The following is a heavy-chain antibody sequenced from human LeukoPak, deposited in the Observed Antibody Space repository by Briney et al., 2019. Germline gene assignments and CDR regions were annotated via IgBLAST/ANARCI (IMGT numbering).Heavy chain of an antibody. CDR1: GYTFKDYY. V-gene: IGHV1-2*02. CDR2: INPNSGAT. J-gene: IGHJ6*02. CDR3: AREGPLTTEMGDYYTPDV. D-gene: IGHD4-11*01. Sequence: ASVKISCKASGYTFKDYYMNWVRQAPGQGLEWMGWINPNSGATKFAQKFQGRITLTRDTSINIASMELTRLRSDDTAIYYCAREGPLTTEMGDYYTPDVWGQGTTVIVSS.